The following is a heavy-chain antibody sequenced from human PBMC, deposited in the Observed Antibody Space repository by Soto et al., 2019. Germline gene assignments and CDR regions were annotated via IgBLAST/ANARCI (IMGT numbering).Heavy chain of an antibody. D-gene: IGHD2-21*01. Sequence: QVQLVESGGGVVQPGRSLRLSCAASGFSFSSYGIHWVRQAPGKGLEWVAVIWYDGSNEYYADSVKGRFSISRDNSKRTVYLQMKSLGAEERAGYYCAKDRGGGAVVPDYWGQGTLVTVSS. J-gene: IGHJ4*02. CDR2: IWYDGSNE. CDR3: AKDRGGGAVVPDY. V-gene: IGHV3-33*06. CDR1: GFSFSSYG.